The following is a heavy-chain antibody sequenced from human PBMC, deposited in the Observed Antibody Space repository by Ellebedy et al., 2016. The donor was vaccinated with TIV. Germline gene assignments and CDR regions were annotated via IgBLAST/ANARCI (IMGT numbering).Heavy chain of an antibody. CDR3: AKDMVRGASLYFQH. V-gene: IGHV3-30*01. CDR1: GFTFSSYA. Sequence: GGSLRLSCAASGFTFSSYAMHWVRQAPGKGLEWVAVISYDGSNKYYADSVKGRFTISRDNSKNTLFLQMNSLRVEDTAVYYCAKDMVRGASLYFQHWGQGTLVTVSS. J-gene: IGHJ1*01. D-gene: IGHD3-10*01. CDR2: ISYDGSNK.